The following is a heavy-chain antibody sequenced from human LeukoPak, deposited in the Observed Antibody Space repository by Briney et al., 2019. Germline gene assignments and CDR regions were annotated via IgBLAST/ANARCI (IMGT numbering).Heavy chain of an antibody. CDR2: VYFRGTT. CDR1: GGSITSNTYY. V-gene: IGHV4-61*01. J-gene: IGHJ4*02. CDR3: ARSPGAPFDY. D-gene: IGHD7-27*01. Sequence: SETLSLTCTVSGGSITSNTYYWSWIRQPPGKGLEWIGYVYFRGTTNYNPSIKSRVTISVDTSKNQFSLKLTSVTAADTAVYYCARSPGAPFDYWGQGSLVTVSS.